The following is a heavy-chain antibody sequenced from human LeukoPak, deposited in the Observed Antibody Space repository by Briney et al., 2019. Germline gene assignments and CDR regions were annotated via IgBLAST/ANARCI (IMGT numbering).Heavy chain of an antibody. CDR2: INPDGRTT. CDR3: VRGNNRSPVDY. D-gene: IGHD1/OR15-1a*01. J-gene: IGHJ4*02. V-gene: IGHV3-74*01. Sequence: GGSLRLSCAASGFAFSSYWMHWVRQAPGKGLVWVSRINPDGRTTTYTDSVKGRFTISRDNAKNTLYLQMNSLRADDTALYYCVRGNNRSPVDYRGQGTLVTVSS. CDR1: GFAFSSYW.